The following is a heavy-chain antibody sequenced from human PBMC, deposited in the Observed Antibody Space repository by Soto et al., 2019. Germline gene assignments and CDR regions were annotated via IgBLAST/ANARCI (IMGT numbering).Heavy chain of an antibody. CDR1: GCSVCSGDYY. CDR3: ARDIWAAAGGFDY. J-gene: IGHJ4*02. Sequence: SETPSLTCTVCGCSVCSGDYYWSWIHQPPGKGLEWIGYIYYSGSTYYNPSLKSRVTISVDTSKNQFSLKLSSVTAADTAVYYCARDIWAAAGGFDYWGQGTLLTVSS. CDR2: IYYSGST. D-gene: IGHD6-13*01. V-gene: IGHV4-30-4*01.